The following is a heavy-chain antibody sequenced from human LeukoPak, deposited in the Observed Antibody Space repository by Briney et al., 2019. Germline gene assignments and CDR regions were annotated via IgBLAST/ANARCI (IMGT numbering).Heavy chain of an antibody. D-gene: IGHD5-18*01. J-gene: IGHJ4*02. Sequence: SETPSLTCTVSGGSISSGGYYWSWIRQHPGKGLEWIGYIYYSGSTYYNPSLKSRVTISVDTSKNQFSLKLSSVTAADTAVYYCARAPKGLRGYSYGPLFYFDYWGQGTLVTVSS. CDR2: IYYSGST. CDR3: ARAPKGLRGYSYGPLFYFDY. CDR1: GGSISSGGYY. V-gene: IGHV4-31*03.